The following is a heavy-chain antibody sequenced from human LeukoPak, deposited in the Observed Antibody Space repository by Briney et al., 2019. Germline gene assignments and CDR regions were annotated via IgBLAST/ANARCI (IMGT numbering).Heavy chain of an antibody. J-gene: IGHJ4*02. CDR1: GFTFSSYG. Sequence: PGGSLRLSCAASGFTFSSYGMHWVRQAPGKGLEWVAVISYDGSNKYYADSVKGRFTISRDNSKNTLYLQMNSLRAEDTAVYYCAKDRRYYPDYWGQGTLVTVSS. D-gene: IGHD3-22*01. V-gene: IGHV3-30*18. CDR2: ISYDGSNK. CDR3: AKDRRYYPDY.